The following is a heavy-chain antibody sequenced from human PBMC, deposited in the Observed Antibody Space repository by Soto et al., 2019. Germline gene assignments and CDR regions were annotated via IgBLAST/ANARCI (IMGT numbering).Heavy chain of an antibody. D-gene: IGHD3-10*01. CDR1: GCSFISYA. CDR3: ARYYYGSGLGFYYGMDV. V-gene: IGHV1-18*01. J-gene: IGHJ6*02. CDR2: ISGYNGNT. Sequence: GASVKVSCKTSGCSFISYAISWVRQAPGQGLEWMGGISGYNGNTNYAEKFQDRVTMTTDTSTSTAYMELRSLRSDDTAVYYCARYYYGSGLGFYYGMDVWG.